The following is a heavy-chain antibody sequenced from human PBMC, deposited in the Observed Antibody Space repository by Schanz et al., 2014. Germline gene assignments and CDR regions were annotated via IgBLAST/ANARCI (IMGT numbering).Heavy chain of an antibody. D-gene: IGHD3-10*01. CDR1: GFTLSSYG. CDR3: ARDQYYFGSGNPFDI. J-gene: IGHJ3*02. V-gene: IGHV3-33*01. CDR2: IWFDGTNK. Sequence: QVQLVESGGGVVQPGRSLRLSCPASGFTLSSYGMHWVRQAPGKGLEWLAVIWFDGTNKYNADSVKGRFTISRDTSKNTLYLLLNSLRAEDTAVYYCARDQYYFGSGNPFDIWGQGTMVTVSS.